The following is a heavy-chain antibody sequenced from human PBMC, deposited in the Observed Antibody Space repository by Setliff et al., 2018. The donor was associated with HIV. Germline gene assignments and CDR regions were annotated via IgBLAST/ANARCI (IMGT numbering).Heavy chain of an antibody. CDR1: GGSISTHY. J-gene: IGHJ3*01. V-gene: IGHV4-59*11. Sequence: SETLSLTCTVSGGSISTHYWNWIRQPPGKGLEWIGNIYNSGSTKYNPSLKSRATLSVDTSKNQFSLKLSSVTAADTAVYYCARALGGGYGHAFDVWGQGTMVTVSS. CDR3: ARALGGGYGHAFDV. CDR2: IYNSGST. D-gene: IGHD5-12*01.